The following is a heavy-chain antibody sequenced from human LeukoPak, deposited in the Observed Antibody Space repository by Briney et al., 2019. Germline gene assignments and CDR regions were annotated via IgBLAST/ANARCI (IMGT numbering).Heavy chain of an antibody. Sequence: GGSLRLSCAASGFTFSSYSMNWVRQAPGKGLEWVSSISSSSSYIYYADSVKGRFTISRDNAKNSLYLQMNSLRAEDTAAYYCARDLPSWADAFDIWGQGTMVTVSS. J-gene: IGHJ3*02. CDR1: GFTFSSYS. V-gene: IGHV3-21*01. CDR3: ARDLPSWADAFDI. D-gene: IGHD3-16*01. CDR2: ISSSSSYI.